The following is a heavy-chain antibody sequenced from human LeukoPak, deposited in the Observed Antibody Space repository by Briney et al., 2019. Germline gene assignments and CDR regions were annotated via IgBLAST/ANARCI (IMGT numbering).Heavy chain of an antibody. CDR1: GGTFSSYA. CDR2: IIPIFGTA. J-gene: IGHJ4*02. CDR3: ARDPSSSNLEGDY. V-gene: IGHV1-69*13. Sequence: ASVTVSCKASGGTFSSYAISWVRQAPGQGLEWMGGIIPIFGTANYAQKFQGRVTITADESTSTAYMELSSLRSEDTAVYYCARDPSSSNLEGDYWGQGTLVTVSS. D-gene: IGHD6-13*01.